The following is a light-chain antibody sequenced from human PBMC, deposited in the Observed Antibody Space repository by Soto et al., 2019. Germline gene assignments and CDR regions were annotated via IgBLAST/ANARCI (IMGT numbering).Light chain of an antibody. J-gene: IGKJ2*01. CDR1: QNINIY. V-gene: IGKV1-39*01. CDR2: DES. CDR3: QQSYRTHYT. Sequence: DIQMTQSPSSLSASVGARVTISCRASQNINIYLSWYQQKPGKVPKLLIYDESTLQSGVPSRFSGSGSGTDFTLTINNLQPEDFATYYCQQSYRTHYTFGQGTKL.